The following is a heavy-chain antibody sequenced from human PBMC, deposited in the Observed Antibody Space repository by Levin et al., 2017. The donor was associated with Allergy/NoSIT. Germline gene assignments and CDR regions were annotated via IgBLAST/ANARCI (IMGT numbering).Heavy chain of an antibody. CDR1: GNTFTSYY. J-gene: IGHJ4*02. D-gene: IGHD3-22*01. CDR3: ATGDYSDSSAYYFDY. CDR2: INPSSGST. V-gene: IGHV1-46*01. Sequence: GASVKVSCKASGNTFTSYYMHWVRQAPGQGLEWVGLINPSSGSTNYAQKFQGRVTMTRDTSTSTVSMELSSLRSEDTAVYYCATGDYSDSSAYYFDYWGQGTLVTVSS.